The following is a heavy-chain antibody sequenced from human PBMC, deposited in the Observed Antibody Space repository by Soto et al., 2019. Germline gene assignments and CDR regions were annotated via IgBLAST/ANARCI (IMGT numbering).Heavy chain of an antibody. CDR3: ARRITKIAVVFDY. V-gene: IGHV4-34*01. CDR1: GGSFSGYY. Sequence: SETLSLTCAVSGGSFSGYYWSWIRQPPGKGLEWIGEIDHSGSTSYNPSLKSRVSMSGDTSKNQFSLNLNSVTAADTAVYFCARRITKIAVVFDYWGQGTLVTSPQ. J-gene: IGHJ4*02. CDR2: IDHSGST. D-gene: IGHD3-22*01.